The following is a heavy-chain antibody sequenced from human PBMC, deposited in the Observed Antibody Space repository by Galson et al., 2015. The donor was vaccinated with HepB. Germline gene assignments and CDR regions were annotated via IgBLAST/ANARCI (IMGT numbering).Heavy chain of an antibody. CDR3: ARDHDYYGRMGKTFDY. J-gene: IGHJ4*02. D-gene: IGHD3-10*01. CDR1: GFTFSSYA. V-gene: IGHV3-30-3*01. Sequence: SLRLSCAASGFTFSSYAMHWVRQAPGKGLEWVAVISYDGSNKYYADSVKGRFTISRDNSKNTLYLQMNSLRAEDTAVYYCARDHDYYGRMGKTFDYWGQGTLVTVSS. CDR2: ISYDGSNK.